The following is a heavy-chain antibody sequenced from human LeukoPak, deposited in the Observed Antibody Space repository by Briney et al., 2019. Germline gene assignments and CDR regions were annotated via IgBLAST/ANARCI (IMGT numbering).Heavy chain of an antibody. V-gene: IGHV3-11*04. D-gene: IGHD4-17*01. CDR3: ARFYGENYFDY. CDR1: GFTFSDFY. Sequence: TGGSLRLSCAASGFTFSDFYMSWIRQAPGKGPEWVSYISSSGSTIYYADSVKGRFTISRDNAKNSLYLQMNSLRAEDTAVYYCARFYGENYFDYWGQGTLVTVSS. J-gene: IGHJ4*02. CDR2: ISSSGSTI.